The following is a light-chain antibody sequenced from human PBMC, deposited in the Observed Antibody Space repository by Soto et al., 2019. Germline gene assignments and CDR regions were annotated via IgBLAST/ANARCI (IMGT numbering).Light chain of an antibody. V-gene: IGLV1-40*01. CDR1: SSNIGAGYD. Sequence: SVLTQPPSVSGAPGQRVTISCTGSSSNIGAGYDVHWYQQLPGTAPKLLIYGNTNRPSGVPDRFSGSRSGTSASLAITGLQAEDDGDYYCKSYDSSLSGSSVFGTGTKVTV. CDR2: GNT. J-gene: IGLJ1*01. CDR3: KSYDSSLSGSSV.